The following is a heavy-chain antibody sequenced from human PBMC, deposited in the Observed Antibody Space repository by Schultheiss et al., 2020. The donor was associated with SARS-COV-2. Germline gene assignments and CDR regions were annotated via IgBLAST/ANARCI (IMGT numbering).Heavy chain of an antibody. J-gene: IGHJ4*02. CDR1: GFTFDDYA. D-gene: IGHD6-19*01. CDR3: ATAPYTSGWFDY. V-gene: IGHV3-30*04. Sequence: GGSLRLSCAASGFTFDDYAMHWVRQAPGKGLEWVAVISYDGSNKYYADSVKGRFTISRDNSKNTLYMQMNSLRAEDTAVYYCATAPYTSGWFDYWGRGTLVTVSS. CDR2: ISYDGSNK.